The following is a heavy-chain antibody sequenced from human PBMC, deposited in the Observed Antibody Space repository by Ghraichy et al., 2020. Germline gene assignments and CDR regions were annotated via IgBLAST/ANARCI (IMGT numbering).Heavy chain of an antibody. J-gene: IGHJ3*02. CDR3: ARDSGYSDSQGAFDI. Sequence: GGSLRLSCAASGFTFSTYAMHWVRQAPGKGLEWVAVIWYDGINKYYTDSVKGRFTISRDNSKNTLYLQMNSLRAEDTAVYYCARDSGYSDSQGAFDIWGQGTMVTVSS. D-gene: IGHD5-12*01. CDR2: IWYDGINK. V-gene: IGHV3-33*01. CDR1: GFTFSTYA.